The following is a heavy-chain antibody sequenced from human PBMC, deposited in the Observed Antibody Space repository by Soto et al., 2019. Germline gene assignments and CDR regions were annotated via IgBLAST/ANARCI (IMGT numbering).Heavy chain of an antibody. CDR3: ARARGNFADFDS. V-gene: IGHV4-59*08. J-gene: IGHJ4*01. Sequence: PSETLSLTCTVSGASISSYYWSWIRQPPGKGLEWIGYIYYSGTTNYNPSLKSRVTMSVDTSKNHFSLNLSSVTAADTAVYYCARARGNFADFDSWGHGTLVTVSS. D-gene: IGHD3-10*01. CDR1: GASISSYY. CDR2: IYYSGTT.